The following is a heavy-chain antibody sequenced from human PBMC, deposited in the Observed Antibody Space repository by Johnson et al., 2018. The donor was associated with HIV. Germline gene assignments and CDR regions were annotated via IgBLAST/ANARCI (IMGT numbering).Heavy chain of an antibody. CDR2: IYSGGST. J-gene: IGHJ3*02. Sequence: QVQLVESGGGVVQPGRSLRLSCTASGFTFDDYAMHWVRQAPGKGLEWVSVIYSGGSTYYADSVKGRFTISRDHSKNTLYLQMNSLRAEDTAVYYCAKGGDLRGDRDYALDIWCQGTMVTVSS. D-gene: IGHD3-10*01. CDR1: GFTFDDYA. V-gene: IGHV3-NL1*01. CDR3: AKGGDLRGDRDYALDI.